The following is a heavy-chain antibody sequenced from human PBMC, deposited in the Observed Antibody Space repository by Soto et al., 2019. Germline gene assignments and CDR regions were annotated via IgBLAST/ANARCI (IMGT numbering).Heavy chain of an antibody. Sequence: GGSLRLSCSTSGFSFSNYAMSWVRQAPGKGLEWVAAITSVGYTYYVDSLKGRFTISRDNSKNTLYLQMNSLRAEDTAVYYCAKDLIDYSNSYFDYWGQGTLVTVSS. J-gene: IGHJ4*02. V-gene: IGHV3-23*01. D-gene: IGHD4-4*01. CDR2: ITSVGYT. CDR1: GFSFSNYA. CDR3: AKDLIDYSNSYFDY.